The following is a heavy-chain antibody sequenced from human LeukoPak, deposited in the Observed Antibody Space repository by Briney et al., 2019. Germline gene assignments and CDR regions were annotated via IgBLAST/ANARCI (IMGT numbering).Heavy chain of an antibody. CDR2: IYYSGST. CDR1: GFTFSSYS. V-gene: IGHV4-59*08. J-gene: IGHJ4*02. Sequence: GSLRLSCAASGFTFSSYSMNWVRQAPGKGLEWIGYIYYSGSTNYNPSLKSRVTISVDTSKNQFSLKLSSVTAADTAVYYCARHRPPGIAVAGWGQGTLVTVSS. CDR3: ARHRPPGIAVAG. D-gene: IGHD6-19*01.